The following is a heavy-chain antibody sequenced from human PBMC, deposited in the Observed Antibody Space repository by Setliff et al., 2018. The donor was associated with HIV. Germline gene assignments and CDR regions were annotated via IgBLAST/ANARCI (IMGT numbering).Heavy chain of an antibody. V-gene: IGHV4-61*09. J-gene: IGHJ4*02. D-gene: IGHD3-16*01. CDR1: GGSISSSSHF. CDR2: ISTSGTT. Sequence: SLTCTVSGGSISSSSHFWGWIRQPAGKGLEWIGHISTSGTTNYNPSHKSRVTISADTSKIQFSLKLTSVTAADTAAYFCARVSTDYVWGSFLSSGPYYFDFWGQGALVTVSS. CDR3: ARVSTDYVWGSFLSSGPYYFDF.